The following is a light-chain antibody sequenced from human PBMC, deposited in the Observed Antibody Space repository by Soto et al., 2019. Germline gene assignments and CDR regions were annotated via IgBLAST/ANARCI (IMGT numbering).Light chain of an antibody. CDR1: QDIRTE. Sequence: AIRMTQSPSSLSASVGDRVTITCRASQDIRTELGWYQQKPGKAPRLLIYGTFGLQSGVPSRFSGSGSGTDFTLTISSLQPDDFATYYCLQDFKYPRTFGQGTKVEVK. CDR3: LQDFKYPRT. J-gene: IGKJ1*01. V-gene: IGKV1-6*01. CDR2: GTF.